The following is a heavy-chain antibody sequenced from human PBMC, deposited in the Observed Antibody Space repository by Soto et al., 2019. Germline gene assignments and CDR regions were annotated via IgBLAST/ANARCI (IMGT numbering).Heavy chain of an antibody. J-gene: IGHJ6*02. D-gene: IGHD3-22*01. CDR3: ARADYDYYYYYYYGMDV. CDR2: INPNSGGT. V-gene: IGHV1-2*04. CDR1: GYTFTGYY. Sequence: GSVKVSCKASGYTFTGYYMHWVRQAPGQGLEWMGWINPNSGGTNYAQKFQGWVTMTRDTSISTAYMELSRLRSDDTAVYYCARADYDYYYYYYYGMDVWGQGTTVTVSS.